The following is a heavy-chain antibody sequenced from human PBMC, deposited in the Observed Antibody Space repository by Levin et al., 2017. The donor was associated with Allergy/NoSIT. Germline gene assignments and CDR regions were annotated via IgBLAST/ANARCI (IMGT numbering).Heavy chain of an antibody. J-gene: IGHJ2*01. D-gene: IGHD3-3*01. CDR2: ILGGGGGT. CDR1: GFTFSSYA. Sequence: GESLKISCAASGFTFSSYAMSWVRQAPGKGLEWVSAILGGGGGTYYADSVKGRFTISRDNSKNTLYLQMSGLRAEDTAVYYCAKIGEEGIVGVDTFFDLWGRGTLVTVSS. V-gene: IGHV3-23*01. CDR3: AKIGEEGIVGVDTFFDL.